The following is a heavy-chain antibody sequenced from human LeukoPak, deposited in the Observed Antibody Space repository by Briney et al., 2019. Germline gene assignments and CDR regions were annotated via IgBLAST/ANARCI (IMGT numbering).Heavy chain of an antibody. CDR3: ARGGPTGYVDY. V-gene: IGHV4-59*08. J-gene: IGHJ4*02. CDR2: IHYSGST. D-gene: IGHD3-9*01. CDR1: GGSIGGYY. Sequence: PSETLSLTCTVSGGSIGGYYWNWIRQPPGKGLEWIGNIHYSGSTKYNPSLKSRVTISLDTSKNQVSLKRSSVTAADTAVYYCARGGPTGYVDYWGQGTLVTVSS.